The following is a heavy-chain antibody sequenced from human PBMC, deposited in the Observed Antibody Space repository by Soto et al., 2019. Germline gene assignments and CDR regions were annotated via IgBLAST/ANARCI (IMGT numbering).Heavy chain of an antibody. CDR2: ISGSGGST. D-gene: IGHD3-10*01. CDR1: GFTFSSYS. V-gene: IGHV3-23*01. Sequence: GGSLRLSCAASGFTFSSYSMSWVRKAPGKGLEWVSAISGSGGSTYYADSVKGRFTISRDNSKNTLYLQMNSLRAEDTAVYYCAKDRSHYYGSGSPNNWFDPWGQGTLVTVSS. J-gene: IGHJ5*02. CDR3: AKDRSHYYGSGSPNNWFDP.